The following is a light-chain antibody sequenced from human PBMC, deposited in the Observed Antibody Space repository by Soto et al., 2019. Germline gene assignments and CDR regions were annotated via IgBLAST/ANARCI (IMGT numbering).Light chain of an antibody. CDR2: GAS. J-gene: IGKJ1*01. Sequence: EIVLTQSPATLSLSPGERATLSCRASQSFSSNYLAWYQQKPGQAPRLLIYGASTRATGIPDRFSGSGSGTDFTLTISRLEPEDSAVYYCQQYGSSPTWTFGQGTKVDIK. V-gene: IGKV3-20*01. CDR3: QQYGSSPTWT. CDR1: QSFSSNY.